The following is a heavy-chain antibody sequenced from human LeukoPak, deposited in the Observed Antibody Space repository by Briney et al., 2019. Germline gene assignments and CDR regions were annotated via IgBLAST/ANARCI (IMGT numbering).Heavy chain of an antibody. V-gene: IGHV1-18*01. Sequence: ASVKVSCKTSGYTFSTFSIAWVRQAPGPGLEWMGWINANNGKTHYAQKFHDRGTMTTDASTNTAYMELRGLKSDDTAMYYCSRDSTFGAVAAFNYWGQGTLVTVSS. J-gene: IGHJ4*02. D-gene: IGHD3-16*01. CDR2: INANNGKT. CDR3: SRDSTFGAVAAFNY. CDR1: GYTFSTFS.